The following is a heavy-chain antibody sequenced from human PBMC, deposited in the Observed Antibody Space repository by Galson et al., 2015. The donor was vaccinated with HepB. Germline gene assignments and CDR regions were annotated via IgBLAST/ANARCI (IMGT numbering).Heavy chain of an antibody. Sequence: SLRLSCAASGFTFDDYAMHWVRQAPGKGLEWVSGISWNSGSIGYADSVKGRFTISRDNAKNSLYLQMNSLRAEDTALYYCAKAAENKFYGDFQPLFDYWGQGTLVTVSS. CDR3: AKAAENKFYGDFQPLFDY. CDR2: ISWNSGSI. V-gene: IGHV3-9*01. D-gene: IGHD4-17*01. CDR1: GFTFDDYA. J-gene: IGHJ4*02.